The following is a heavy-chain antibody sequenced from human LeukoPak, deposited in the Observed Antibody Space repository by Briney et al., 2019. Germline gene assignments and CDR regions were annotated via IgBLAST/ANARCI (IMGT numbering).Heavy chain of an antibody. J-gene: IGHJ4*02. Sequence: GGSLRLSCVASGFTFGDVVMSWVRQAPGKGLEWVSAISYNGASTDYADSVKGPFAISRDNSKNTLYLQMNSLRAEDTAVYYCARRTGGTKDYWGQGTQVTVSS. CDR2: ISYNGAST. D-gene: IGHD7-27*01. CDR1: GFTFGDVV. V-gene: IGHV3-23*01. CDR3: ARRTGGTKDY.